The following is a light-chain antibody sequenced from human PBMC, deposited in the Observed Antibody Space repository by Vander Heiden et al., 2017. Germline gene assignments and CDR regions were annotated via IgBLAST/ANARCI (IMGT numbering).Light chain of an antibody. CDR2: GAS. CDR1: QSVNSN. V-gene: IGKV3-15*01. CDR3: QQYNNWPRT. J-gene: IGKJ1*01. Sequence: ELVLTQPPVTLSVSPVERATLSCRASQSVNSNLTWYQQKPGQAPRVLIYGASTWATGIPARFSGSVSGTEFTLTISSLQSEDFAVYYCQQYNNWPRTFGQGTKVEIK.